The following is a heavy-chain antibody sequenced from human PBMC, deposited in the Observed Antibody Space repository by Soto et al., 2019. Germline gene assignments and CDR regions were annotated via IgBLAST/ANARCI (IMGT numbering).Heavy chain of an antibody. D-gene: IGHD1-1*01. V-gene: IGHV4-4*02. CDR3: ARTSTSGTRSDY. CDR1: GGSISSSNW. J-gene: IGHJ4*01. CDR2: IYHSGST. Sequence: QVQLQESGPGLVKPSGTLSLTCAVSGGSISSSNWWSWVRQPPGKGLEWIGEIYHSGSTNYNPSFKSRVAMSVDKSKNQFSLKLNSVTAADTALYYCARTSTSGTRSDYWGHGTLVTVSS.